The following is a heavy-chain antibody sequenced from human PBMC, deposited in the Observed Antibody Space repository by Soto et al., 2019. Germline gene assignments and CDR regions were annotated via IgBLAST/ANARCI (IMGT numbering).Heavy chain of an antibody. J-gene: IGHJ6*02. CDR3: ARGHSIFYGMDV. CDR2: ISSSGTTI. CDR1: VFTFSDYY. V-gene: IGHV3-11*01. Sequence: QVQLVESGGGLVKPGGSLRLSCAASVFTFSDYYMNWIRQAPGKGLEWVSYISSSGTTIYYADSVKGRFTISRDNAKNSLFLQMNSLRAEDTALYYCARGHSIFYGMDVWGQGTTVTVSS. D-gene: IGHD2-21*01.